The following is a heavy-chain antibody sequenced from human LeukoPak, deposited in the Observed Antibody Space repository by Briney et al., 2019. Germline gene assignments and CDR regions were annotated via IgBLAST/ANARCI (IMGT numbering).Heavy chain of an antibody. CDR3: AKDANYLDSSGYLIPFDF. CDR1: GVTFSRNA. V-gene: IGHV3-23*01. D-gene: IGHD3-22*01. CDR2: ISGDGVGT. J-gene: IGHJ4*02. Sequence: AGGSLRLSCGGSGVTFSRNAMNWVRQAPGKGLEWVAAISGDGVGTYYADSVKGRFDISRDNSKNTLYLQMNSLRTEDTAVYYCAKDANYLDSSGYLIPFDFWGQGTLVTVSS.